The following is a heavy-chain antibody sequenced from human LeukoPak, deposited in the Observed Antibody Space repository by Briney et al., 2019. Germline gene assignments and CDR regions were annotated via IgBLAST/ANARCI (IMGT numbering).Heavy chain of an antibody. CDR1: GFTFSSYW. J-gene: IGHJ4*02. V-gene: IGHV3-74*01. CDR3: ARLSYRPESSIAARPYDY. CDR2: INGNGSST. Sequence: PGGSLTLSCAASGFTFSSYWMHWVRQAPGKGLVWVSRINGNGSSTDYADSVKGRFTISRDNAKNTLYLQMNSLRAEDTAVYYCARLSYRPESSIAARPYDYWGQGTLVTVSS. D-gene: IGHD6-6*01.